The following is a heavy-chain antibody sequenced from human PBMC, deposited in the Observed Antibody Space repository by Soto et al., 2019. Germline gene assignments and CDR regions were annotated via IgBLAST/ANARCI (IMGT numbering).Heavy chain of an antibody. J-gene: IGHJ4*02. Sequence: GGSRRRSWVASGFSFDSHAISWGRQAPGKGLEWVASISRRGATFFYADSVNGRFVISRDNSDNSVSLQLSSLRAEDTAVYFCARDQGLIAVHYYYFDLWGQGTPVTVSS. D-gene: IGHD3-10*01. CDR1: GFSFDSHA. V-gene: IGHV3-23*01. CDR3: ARDQGLIAVHYYYFDL. CDR2: ISRRGATF.